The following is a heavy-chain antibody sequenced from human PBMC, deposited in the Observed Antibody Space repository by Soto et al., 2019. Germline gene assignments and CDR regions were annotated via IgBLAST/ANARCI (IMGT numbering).Heavy chain of an antibody. Sequence: QVPLVQSGAEVKTPGSSVNVSCKASGGTFSSYTISWVRQAPGQGLEWVGRIIPILGITNYAQEFQGRVTITADKPTNTAYMELNSLRSEDTAVYYCARSSYSSSSKAFDIWGQGSMVTVSS. D-gene: IGHD6-6*01. CDR2: IIPILGIT. V-gene: IGHV1-69*02. CDR3: ARSSYSSSSKAFDI. J-gene: IGHJ3*02. CDR1: GGTFSSYT.